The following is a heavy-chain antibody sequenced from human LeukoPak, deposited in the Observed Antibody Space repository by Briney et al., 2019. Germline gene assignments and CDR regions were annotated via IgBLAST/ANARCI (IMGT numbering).Heavy chain of an antibody. D-gene: IGHD4-17*01. CDR3: ARDPGPKYGAPNWFDP. Sequence: KSSETLSLTCAVYGGSFSGYYWSWIRQPPGKGLEWIGEINHSGSTNYNPSLKSRVTISVDTSKNQFSLKLSSVTAADTAVYYCARDPGPKYGAPNWFDPWGQGTLVTVSS. J-gene: IGHJ5*02. V-gene: IGHV4-34*01. CDR1: GGSFSGYY. CDR2: INHSGST.